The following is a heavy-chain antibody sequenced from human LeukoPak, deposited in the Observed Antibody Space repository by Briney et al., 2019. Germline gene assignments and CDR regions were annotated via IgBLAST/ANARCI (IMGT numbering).Heavy chain of an antibody. Sequence: VASVKVSCKVSGYTLTELSMHWVRQAPGKGLEWMGGFDPEEGEKIYEQKFQGRVTMTEDTSTDTAYMELSSLRSEDTDVYYCATASSGSYDEGFDYWGQGTLVTVSS. V-gene: IGHV1-24*01. J-gene: IGHJ4*02. D-gene: IGHD1-26*01. CDR3: ATASSGSYDEGFDY. CDR1: GYTLTELS. CDR2: FDPEEGEK.